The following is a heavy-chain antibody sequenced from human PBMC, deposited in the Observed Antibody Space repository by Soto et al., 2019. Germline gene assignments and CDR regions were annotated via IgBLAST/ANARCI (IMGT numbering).Heavy chain of an antibody. D-gene: IGHD6-13*01. CDR1: GFTFSTYG. CDR2: ISYDGSNK. CDR3: AKDKMSSSWYGVDY. V-gene: IGHV3-30*18. J-gene: IGHJ4*02. Sequence: GGSLRLSCAASGFTFSTYGMHWVRQAPGKGLEWVAVISYDGSNKYYADSVKGRFTISRDNSKNTLYLQMNSLRTEDTAVYYCAKDKMSSSWYGVDYWGQGTLVTVSS.